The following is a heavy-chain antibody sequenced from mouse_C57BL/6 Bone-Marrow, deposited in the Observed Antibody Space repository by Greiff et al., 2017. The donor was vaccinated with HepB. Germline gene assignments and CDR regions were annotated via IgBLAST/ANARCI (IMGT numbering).Heavy chain of an antibody. V-gene: IGHV7-3*01. CDR2: IRNKANGYTT. D-gene: IGHD1-1*01. Sequence: EVQLVESGGGLVQPGGSLSLSCAASGFTFTDYYMSWVRQPPGKALEWLGFIRNKANGYTTEYSASVKGRFTISRDNSQSILYLQMNALRAEDSATYYCARFYYGSSYDWYLDVWGTGTTVTVSS. CDR1: GFTFTDYY. CDR3: ARFYYGSSYDWYLDV. J-gene: IGHJ1*03.